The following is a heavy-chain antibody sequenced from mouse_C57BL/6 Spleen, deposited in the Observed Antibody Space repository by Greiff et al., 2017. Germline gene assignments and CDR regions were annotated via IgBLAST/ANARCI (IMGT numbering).Heavy chain of an antibody. CDR1: GFTFSSYG. V-gene: IGHV5-6*02. CDR2: ISSGGSYT. J-gene: IGHJ3*01. CDR3: ARREERAWFAY. Sequence: DVQLQESGGDLVKPGGSLKLSCAASGFTFSSYGMSWVRQTPDKRLEWVATISSGGSYTYYPDSVKGRFTISRDNAKNTLYLQMSSLKSEDTAMYYCARREERAWFAYWGQGTLVTVSA.